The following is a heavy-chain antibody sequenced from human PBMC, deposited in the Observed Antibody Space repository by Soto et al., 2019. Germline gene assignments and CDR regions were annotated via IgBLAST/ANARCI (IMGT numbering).Heavy chain of an antibody. J-gene: IGHJ5*02. CDR3: ARGMVRGVICGWFDP. V-gene: IGHV1-69*13. CDR1: GGTFSSYA. D-gene: IGHD3-10*01. CDR2: IIPIFGTA. Sequence: ASVKVSCKASGGTFSSYAISWVRQAPGQGLEWMGGIIPIFGTANYAQKFQGRVTITADESTSTAYMELSSLRSEDTAVYYCARGMVRGVICGWFDPWGQGTLVTVAS.